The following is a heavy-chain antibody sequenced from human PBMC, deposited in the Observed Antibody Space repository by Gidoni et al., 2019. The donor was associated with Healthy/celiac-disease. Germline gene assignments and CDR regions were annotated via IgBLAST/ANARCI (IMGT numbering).Heavy chain of an antibody. V-gene: IGHV3-33*01. CDR3: ARDCGMNTDFGVFDY. CDR1: GFTFSSYG. J-gene: IGHJ4*02. D-gene: IGHD3-3*01. Sequence: QVQLVESGGGVVQPGRSLRLSWAASGFTFSSYGMHWVRQAPGKGLEWVAVIWYDGSNKYYADSVKGRFTISRDNSKNTLYLQMNSLRAEDTAVYYCARDCGMNTDFGVFDYWGQGTLVTVSS. CDR2: IWYDGSNK.